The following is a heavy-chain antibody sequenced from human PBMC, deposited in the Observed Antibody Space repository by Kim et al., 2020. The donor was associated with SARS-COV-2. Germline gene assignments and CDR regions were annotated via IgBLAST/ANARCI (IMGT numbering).Heavy chain of an antibody. CDR1: GFTFSSYE. D-gene: IGHD3-10*01. Sequence: GGSLRLSCAASGFTFSSYEMNWVRQAPGKGLEWVSYISSSGSTIYYADSVKGRFTISRDNAKNSLYLQMNSLRAEDTAVYYCARVGGGSGCYYKCVYYFDNWGPGTLVTVSP. CDR2: ISSSGSTI. CDR3: ARVGGGSGCYYKCVYYFDN. J-gene: IGHJ4*02. V-gene: IGHV3-48*03.